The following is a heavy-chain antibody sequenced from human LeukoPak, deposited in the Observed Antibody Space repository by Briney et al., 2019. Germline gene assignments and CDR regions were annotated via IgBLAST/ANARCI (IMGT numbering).Heavy chain of an antibody. CDR1: GYTFTSYA. V-gene: IGHV1-3*03. J-gene: IGHJ4*02. CDR3: AREGTGYSGYDYNWCRGGFDY. CDR2: INAGNGNT. Sequence: ASVKVSCKASGYTFTSYAMHWVRQAPGQRLEWMGWINAGNGNTKYSQEFQGRVTITRDTSASTAYMELSSLRSEDMAVYYCAREGTGYSGYDYNWCRGGFDYWGQGTLVTVSS. D-gene: IGHD5-12*01.